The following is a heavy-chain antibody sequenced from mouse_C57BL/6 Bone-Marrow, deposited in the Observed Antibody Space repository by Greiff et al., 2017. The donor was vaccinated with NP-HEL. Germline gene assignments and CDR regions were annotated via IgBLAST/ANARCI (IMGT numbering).Heavy chain of an antibody. CDR2: ISDGGRYT. D-gene: IGHD2-3*01. CDR1: GFTFSSYA. CDR3: ARDQNGYYEPAWFAY. V-gene: IGHV5-4*03. Sequence: EVMLVESGGGLVKPGGSLKLSCAASGFTFSSYAMSWVRQTPEKRLEWVATISDGGRYTYYPANVKGRFTFSRDNANNNLYLHMRQLKSEDTAMYYCARDQNGYYEPAWFAYWGQGTLVTVSA. J-gene: IGHJ3*01.